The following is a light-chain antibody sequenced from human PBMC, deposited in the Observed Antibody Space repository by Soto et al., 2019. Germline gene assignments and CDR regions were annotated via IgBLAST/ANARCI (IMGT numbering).Light chain of an antibody. CDR1: QGSRND. V-gene: IGKV1-6*01. CDR3: LQDYNYPRT. J-gene: IGKJ1*01. Sequence: AIQMTQSPSSLSASVGDRVTITCRASQGSRNDLGWYQQKPGKAPKLLIYAASSLQSGVPSRFSGSGSGTDFTLTICRLQPEDFATYYCLQDYNYPRTFGQGTKVEVK. CDR2: AAS.